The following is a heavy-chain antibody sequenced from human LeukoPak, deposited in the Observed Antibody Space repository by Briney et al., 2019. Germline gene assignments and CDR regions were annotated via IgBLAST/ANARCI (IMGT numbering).Heavy chain of an antibody. V-gene: IGHV4-59*01. CDR3: ARAGSGEQWLADPNWYFDL. CDR2: IYYSGST. Sequence: PPETLSLTCTVSGGSISSYYWSWIRQPPGKGLEWIGYIYYSGSTNYNPSLKSRVTISVDASKNQFSLKLSSVTAADTAVYYCARAGSGEQWLADPNWYFDLWGRGTLVTVSS. J-gene: IGHJ2*01. D-gene: IGHD6-19*01. CDR1: GGSISSYY.